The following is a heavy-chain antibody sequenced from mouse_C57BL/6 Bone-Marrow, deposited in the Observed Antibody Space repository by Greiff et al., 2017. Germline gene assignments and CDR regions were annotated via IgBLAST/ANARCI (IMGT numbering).Heavy chain of an antibody. J-gene: IGHJ4*01. CDR3: AREIPDYGSSFYYAMDY. Sequence: EVQLQQSGGGLVKPGGSLKLSCAASGFTFSSYAMSWVRQTPEKRLEWVATISDGGSYTYYPDNVKGRFTISRDNAKINLYLQMSHLKSEDTAMYYCAREIPDYGSSFYYAMDYWGQGTSVTVSS. CDR1: GFTFSSYA. CDR2: ISDGGSYT. D-gene: IGHD1-1*01. V-gene: IGHV5-4*01.